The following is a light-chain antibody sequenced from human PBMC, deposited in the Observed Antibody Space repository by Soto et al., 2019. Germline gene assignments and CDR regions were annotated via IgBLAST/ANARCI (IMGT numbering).Light chain of an antibody. Sequence: IKLTQSPSSLSASEGDRVTITCRASQGISSYLAWYQQKPGKAPKLLIYAASTLQSGVPSRFSGSGSGTDFTLTISSLQPEDFATYYCLQNNSYPVTFCQGTKVDIK. CDR3: LQNNSYPVT. CDR1: QGISSY. V-gene: IGKV1-9*01. J-gene: IGKJ1*01. CDR2: AAS.